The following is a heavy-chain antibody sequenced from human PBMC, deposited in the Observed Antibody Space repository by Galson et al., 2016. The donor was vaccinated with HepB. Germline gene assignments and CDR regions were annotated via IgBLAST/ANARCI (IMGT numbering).Heavy chain of an antibody. V-gene: IGHV3-74*01. D-gene: IGHD3-3*01. CDR3: AKDAGYDFWEAYYGMDV. Sequence: SLRLSCAASGFTFGTYWMHWVRQVPGKGLLWVSLINSDGSLTLYADSVKGRFTISRDNAKNTLYVQMNSLRVEDTAVYYCAKDAGYDFWEAYYGMDVWGQGTTVTVS. CDR2: INSDGSLT. J-gene: IGHJ6*02. CDR1: GFTFGTYW.